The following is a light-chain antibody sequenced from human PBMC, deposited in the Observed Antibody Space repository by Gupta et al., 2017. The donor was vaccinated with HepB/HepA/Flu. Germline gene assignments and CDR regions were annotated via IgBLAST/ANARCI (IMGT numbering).Light chain of an antibody. CDR2: NNN. CDR3: ATGDDSGNGQV. J-gene: IGLJ3*02. CDR1: NSNVGSHA. V-gene: IGLV1-44*01. Sequence: SVLTQPPSASGAPGQRVTISCSGSNSNVGSHAVNWYQQVPGTAPKLLIYNNNERPSGVPERFSESKSGTAAALSISALRADDDADYYCATGDDSGNGQVFGGGTKLTVL.